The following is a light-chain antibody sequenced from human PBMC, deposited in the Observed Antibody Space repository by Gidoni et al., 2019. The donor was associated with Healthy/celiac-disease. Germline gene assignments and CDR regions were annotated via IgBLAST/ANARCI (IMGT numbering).Light chain of an antibody. Sequence: IQMTQSPSSLSASVGDRVTITCQASQDISNYLNWYQQKPGKAPKLLIYAASNLETGVPSRFSGSGSGTDFTFTISSLQPEDIATYYCQQYDNLLFTFGPGTKVDIK. CDR2: AAS. J-gene: IGKJ3*01. CDR1: QDISNY. CDR3: QQYDNLLFT. V-gene: IGKV1-33*01.